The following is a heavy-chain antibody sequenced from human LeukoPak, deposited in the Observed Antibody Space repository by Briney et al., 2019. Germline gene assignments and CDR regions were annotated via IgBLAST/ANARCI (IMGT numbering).Heavy chain of an antibody. Sequence: GGSLGLSCAASGFTFSSYWMHWVRQAPGKGLVWVSRINSDGSSTSYADSVKGRFTISRDNAKNTLYLQMNSLRAEDTAVYYCARVRGYYGSGSYYYWGQGTLVTVSS. CDR3: ARVRGYYGSGSYYY. J-gene: IGHJ4*02. V-gene: IGHV3-74*01. CDR1: GFTFSSYW. D-gene: IGHD3-10*01. CDR2: INSDGSST.